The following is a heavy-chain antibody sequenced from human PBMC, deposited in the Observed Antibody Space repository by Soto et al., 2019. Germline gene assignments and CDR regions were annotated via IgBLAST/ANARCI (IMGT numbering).Heavy chain of an antibody. CDR3: AREGCSSTSCYPGVYGMDV. D-gene: IGHD2-2*01. CDR1: GYTFTGYY. J-gene: IGHJ6*02. CDR2: INPNSGGT. Sequence: GASVKVSCKASGYTFTGYYMHWVRQAPGQGLEWMGWINPNSGGTNYAQKFQGWVTMTRDTSISTAYMELSRLRSDDTAVYYCAREGCSSTSCYPGVYGMDVWGRGTTVTVS. V-gene: IGHV1-2*04.